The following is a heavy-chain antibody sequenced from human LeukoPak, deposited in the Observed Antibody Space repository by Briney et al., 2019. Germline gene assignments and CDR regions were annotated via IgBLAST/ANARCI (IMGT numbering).Heavy chain of an antibody. CDR2: ISGSGGST. D-gene: IGHD3-22*01. CDR1: GLTFSSYA. CDR3: AKRGSSGFIMYY. Sequence: GGSLRLSCAASGLTFSSYAMSWVRQAPGKGLGWVSAISGSGGSTYYADSVKGRFTISRDNSKNTLYLQMNSLRAEDTAVYYCAKRGSSGFIMYYWGQGTLVTVSS. J-gene: IGHJ4*02. V-gene: IGHV3-23*01.